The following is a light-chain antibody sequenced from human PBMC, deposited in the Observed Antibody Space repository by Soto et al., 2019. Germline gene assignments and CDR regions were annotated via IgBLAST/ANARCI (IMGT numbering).Light chain of an antibody. Sequence: QSALTQPPSASGSPGQSVTISCTGTSSDIGGYNFVSWYQQHPGKAPKLMIHEVNKRPSGVPDRFSGYKSGNTASLTVSGLQAEDEADYYCSSYADTNNLVFGGGTKLTVL. CDR3: SSYADTNNLV. J-gene: IGLJ2*01. V-gene: IGLV2-8*01. CDR1: SSDIGGYNF. CDR2: EVN.